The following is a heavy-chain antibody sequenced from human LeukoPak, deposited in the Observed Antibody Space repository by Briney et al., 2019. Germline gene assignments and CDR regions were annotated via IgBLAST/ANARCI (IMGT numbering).Heavy chain of an antibody. CDR1: GFTFTRNC. CDR3: AKGWTFGELFNY. D-gene: IGHD3-10*01. V-gene: IGHV3-23*01. Sequence: QSGGSLRLSCVASGFTFTRNCMHWVRQAPGKGLEWVSSISGSGGSTYYADSVKGRFTISRENSKNTLYLQMNSLRTEDTAVYYCAKGWTFGELFNYWGQGTLVTVSS. CDR2: ISGSGGST. J-gene: IGHJ4*02.